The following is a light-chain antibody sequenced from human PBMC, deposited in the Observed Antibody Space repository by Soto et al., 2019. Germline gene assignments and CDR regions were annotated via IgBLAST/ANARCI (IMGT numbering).Light chain of an antibody. CDR1: QSINSW. J-gene: IGKJ4*01. V-gene: IGKV1-5*03. CDR2: KAS. Sequence: DIQMTQSPSTLSASVGDRVIITCRASQSINSWLAWYQQKPGKAPNLLIYKASSLASGVPSRFSGSGSGTEFTLNISSLQTDDAATYYCQQYKSYSTFGDSTFGGGTKVEIK. CDR3: QQYKSYSTFGDST.